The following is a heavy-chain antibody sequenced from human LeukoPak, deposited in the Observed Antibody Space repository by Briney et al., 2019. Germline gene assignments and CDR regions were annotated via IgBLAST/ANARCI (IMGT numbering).Heavy chain of an antibody. J-gene: IGHJ5*02. CDR2: TYYRSKWND. Sequence: SQTLSLTCAISGDSVSNNSAAWNWIRQSPSRGLEWLGRTYYRSKWNDDYALSVKSRITINPDTSKNQFSLHLNSVTPEDTAVYFCARDDESWFDPWGQGTLVTVSS. CDR1: GDSVSNNSAA. V-gene: IGHV6-1*01. CDR3: ARDDESWFDP.